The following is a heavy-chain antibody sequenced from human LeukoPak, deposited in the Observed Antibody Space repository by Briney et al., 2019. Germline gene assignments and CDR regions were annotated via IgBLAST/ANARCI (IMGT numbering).Heavy chain of an antibody. V-gene: IGHV6-1*01. CDR1: GDSVSRNSAA. CDR2: TYYRSERCN. J-gene: IGHJ4*02. D-gene: IGHD2-15*01. Sequence: SQTLSLTCAISGDSVSRNSAAWTWIRQSPSGGLEWLGRTYYRSERCNDYAISVKSRITINPDTSKNQFSLQLNSVTPEDTAVYYCARGWWGFDYWGQGTLVTVSS. CDR3: ARGWWGFDY.